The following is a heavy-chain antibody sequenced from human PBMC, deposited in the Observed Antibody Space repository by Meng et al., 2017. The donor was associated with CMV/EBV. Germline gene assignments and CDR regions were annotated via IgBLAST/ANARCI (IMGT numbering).Heavy chain of an antibody. J-gene: IGHJ5*02. CDR3: ARGRTSSTNWFDP. CDR1: GFTFSSYS. Sequence: ETLSLTCAASGFTFSSYSMNWVRQAPGKGLEWVSSISSSSSYIYYADSVKGRFTISRDNAKNSLYLQMNSLRAEDTAVYYCARGRTSSTNWFDPWGQGTLVTVSS. CDR2: ISSSSSYI. V-gene: IGHV3-21*01. D-gene: IGHD2-2*01.